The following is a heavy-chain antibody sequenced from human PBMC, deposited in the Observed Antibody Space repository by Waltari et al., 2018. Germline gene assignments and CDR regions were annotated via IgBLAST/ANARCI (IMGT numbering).Heavy chain of an antibody. Sequence: QAQLVQSGAEVKKPGASVKVSGQASGYPFTGFFIHWVRQAPGQGMWWMGRVNGNTGGTKYAQKFQGRVTMTRDTSINTAYLELNSLGYDDTAVYFCARARDFWTGYYSTWGQGTLVTVS. J-gene: IGHJ4*02. CDR1: GYPFTGFF. CDR3: ARARDFWTGYYST. D-gene: IGHD3-3*01. CDR2: VNGNTGGT. V-gene: IGHV1-2*06.